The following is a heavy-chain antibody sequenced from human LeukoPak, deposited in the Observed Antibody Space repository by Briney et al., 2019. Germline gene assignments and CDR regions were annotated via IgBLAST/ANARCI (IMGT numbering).Heavy chain of an antibody. Sequence: GGSLRLSCVPSGFTFNNYGIHWVRQAPGKGLEWVALISFDGNNTYYADSVKGRFTVSRDNSKNTLYLQMNSLRAEDTAVYYCARTGVGYCSSTSCSQAFDIWGQGTMVTVSS. J-gene: IGHJ3*02. V-gene: IGHV3-30*03. CDR1: GFTFNNYG. CDR3: ARTGVGYCSSTSCSQAFDI. CDR2: ISFDGNNT. D-gene: IGHD2-2*01.